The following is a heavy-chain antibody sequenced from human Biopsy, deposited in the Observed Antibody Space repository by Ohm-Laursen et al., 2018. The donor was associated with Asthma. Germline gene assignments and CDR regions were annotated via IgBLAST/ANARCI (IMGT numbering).Heavy chain of an antibody. CDR2: IWYDGSNK. J-gene: IGHJ4*02. CDR1: GFTFSSYA. CDR3: ARDPAGYYYFDY. D-gene: IGHD3-22*01. V-gene: IGHV3-33*08. Sequence: SLRLSCAASGFTFSSYAMHWVRQAPGKGLEWVAVIWYDGSNKYYADSVKGRFTISRDNSKNKLYLQMNSLRAEYTAVYYCARDPAGYYYFDYWGQGTLVTVSS.